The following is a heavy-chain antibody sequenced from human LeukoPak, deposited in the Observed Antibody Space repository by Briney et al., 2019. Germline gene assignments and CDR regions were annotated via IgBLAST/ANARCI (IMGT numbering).Heavy chain of an antibody. Sequence: GGSQRLSSAASGLTVSSYMSWVRQAPGKGLEWVSVIYSGGSIYYADSVKGRFTISRDKSKNTLYLQMNSLRAEDTAVYYCARPPYGGVDYWGQGTLVTVSS. J-gene: IGHJ4*02. D-gene: IGHD4-23*01. V-gene: IGHV3-66*04. CDR3: ARPPYGGVDY. CDR1: GLTVSSY. CDR2: IYSGGSI.